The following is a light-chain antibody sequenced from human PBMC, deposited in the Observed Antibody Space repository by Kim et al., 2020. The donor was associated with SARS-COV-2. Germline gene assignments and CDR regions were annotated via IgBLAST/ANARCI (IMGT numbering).Light chain of an antibody. CDR3: QQYNNWPPWT. Sequence: PGERATLSGRASQSVSSKLAWYQQKPGQAPRLLIYGASTRATGIPARFSGSGSGTEFTLTINSLQSEDFAVYYCQQYNNWPPWTFGQGTKVDIK. V-gene: IGKV3-15*01. CDR2: GAS. CDR1: QSVSSK. J-gene: IGKJ1*01.